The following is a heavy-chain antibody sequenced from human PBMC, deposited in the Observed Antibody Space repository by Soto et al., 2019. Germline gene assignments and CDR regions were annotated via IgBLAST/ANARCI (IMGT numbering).Heavy chain of an antibody. CDR1: GYTFTGYY. Sequence: GASMKVSCKASGYTFTGYYMHWVRQAPGQGLEGMRWINPNSGGTNYAQKFQGWVTMTRDTSISTAYMELSRLRSDDTAVYYCARDMWGYCISTSCPWGGFHYYYGMDVWGQGTTVTVSS. J-gene: IGHJ6*02. CDR3: ARDMWGYCISTSCPWGGFHYYYGMDV. V-gene: IGHV1-2*04. CDR2: INPNSGGT. D-gene: IGHD2-2*01.